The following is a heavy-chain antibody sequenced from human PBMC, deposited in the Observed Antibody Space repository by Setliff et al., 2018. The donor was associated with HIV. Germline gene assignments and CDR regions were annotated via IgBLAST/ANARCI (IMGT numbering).Heavy chain of an antibody. CDR1: GGSISRYF. D-gene: IGHD3-10*01. J-gene: IGHJ4*02. CDR2: LDTRGRA. Sequence: SETLSLTCTVSGGSISRYFWNWIRQPPGKGLEWIGYLDTRGRAIYNPSLESRVAISVDTSKTQFSLRLTSVTAADTAVYYCARNTRAGDFDYWGQGTLVTVSS. V-gene: IGHV4-4*08. CDR3: ARNTRAGDFDY.